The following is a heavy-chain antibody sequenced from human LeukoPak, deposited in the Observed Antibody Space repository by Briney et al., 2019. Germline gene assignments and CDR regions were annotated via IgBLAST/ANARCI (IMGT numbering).Heavy chain of an antibody. V-gene: IGHV3-21*01. CDR3: ARDGIPMTTVTTIDY. J-gene: IGHJ4*02. D-gene: IGHD4-17*01. CDR2: ISSSSSYI. CDR1: GFTFSSYS. Sequence: GGSLRLSCAASGFTFSSYSMNWVRQAPGKGLEWVSSISSSSSYIYYADSVKGRFTISRDNAKNSLYLQMNSLRAEDTAVYYCARDGIPMTTVTTIDYWGQGTLVTVSS.